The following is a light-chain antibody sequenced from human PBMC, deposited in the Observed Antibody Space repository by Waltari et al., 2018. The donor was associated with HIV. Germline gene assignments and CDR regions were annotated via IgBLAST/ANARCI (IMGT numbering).Light chain of an antibody. V-gene: IGLV2-14*01. CDR1: SDDVGGYNH. J-gene: IGLJ2*01. Sequence: QSALTQPASVSGSPGQSIPITCTGTSDDVGGYNHVAWYQQKIDSPPKPIIAAVTHRPSGVSGRFSGSKSGNTASLTITGLRPDDEAVYFCSSYTRSISVIFGGGTRLIV. CDR3: SSYTRSISVI. CDR2: AVT.